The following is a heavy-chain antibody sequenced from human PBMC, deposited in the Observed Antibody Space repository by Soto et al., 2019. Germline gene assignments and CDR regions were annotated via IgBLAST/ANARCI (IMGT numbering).Heavy chain of an antibody. V-gene: IGHV3-9*01. J-gene: IGHJ4*02. CDR3: AKDHYDMLTGCDY. D-gene: IGHD3-9*01. CDR1: GFTFDDYA. Sequence: EVQLVESGGGLVQPGRSLRLSCAASGFTFDDYAMHWVRQAPGKGLEWVSGISWNSGSIGYADSVKGRFTISRDNAKNSLYLQMNILRAEDTALYYCAKDHYDMLTGCDYWGQGTLVTVSS. CDR2: ISWNSGSI.